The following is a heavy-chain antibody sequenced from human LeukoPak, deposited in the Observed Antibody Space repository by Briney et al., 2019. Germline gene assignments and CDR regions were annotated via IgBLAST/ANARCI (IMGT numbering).Heavy chain of an antibody. D-gene: IGHD3-22*01. Sequence: ASVKVSCEASGYSFTSYGINWVRQAPGQGLEWMGWISAYNGNTNYAQKLQGRVTMTIDTSTSTAYMEMSSLRSEDTAVYCCARDLFVYYDSSGYYLSDYWGQGTLVTVSS. CDR3: ARDLFVYYDSSGYYLSDY. CDR2: ISAYNGNT. CDR1: GYSFTSYG. J-gene: IGHJ4*02. V-gene: IGHV1-18*01.